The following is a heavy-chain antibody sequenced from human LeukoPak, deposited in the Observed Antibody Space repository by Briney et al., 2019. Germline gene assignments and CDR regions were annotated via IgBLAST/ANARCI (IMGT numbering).Heavy chain of an antibody. J-gene: IGHJ5*02. Sequence: GASVKVSCKGSGYTFTGDYIHWVRQAPGQGLEWMGWIHPNNGGTNHAQKFQGRVTMTRDTSISTVYMELNGLIFDDTAVYFCARASYAWGQGSLVTVSS. D-gene: IGHD3-16*02. CDR1: GYTFTGDY. CDR2: IHPNNGGT. CDR3: ARASYA. V-gene: IGHV1-2*02.